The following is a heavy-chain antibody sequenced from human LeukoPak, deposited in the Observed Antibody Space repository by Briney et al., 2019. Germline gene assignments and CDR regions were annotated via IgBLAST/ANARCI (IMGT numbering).Heavy chain of an antibody. CDR3: ARGLRWELRGSWFDP. D-gene: IGHD1-26*01. Sequence: SETLPLTCAVYGGSFSGYYWSWIRQPPGKGLEWIGEINHSGSTNYNPSLKSRVTISVDTSKNQFSLKLSSVTAADTAVYYCARGLRWELRGSWFDPWGQGTLVTVSS. CDR2: INHSGST. V-gene: IGHV4-34*01. CDR1: GGSFSGYY. J-gene: IGHJ5*02.